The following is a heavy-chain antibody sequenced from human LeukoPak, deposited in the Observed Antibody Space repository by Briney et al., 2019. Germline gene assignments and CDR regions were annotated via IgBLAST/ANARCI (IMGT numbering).Heavy chain of an antibody. CDR2: VSPYNGIT. CDR3: ARGATVTMDY. D-gene: IGHD4-17*01. J-gene: IGHJ4*02. V-gene: IGHV1-18*01. CDR1: GYIFTSYG. Sequence: ASVKVSCKASGYIFTSYGISWVRQAPGQGLEWMGWVSPYNGITNYAQKFQGRVTMTTDTSTSTAYMELRSLRSDDTAVYYCARGATVTMDYWGQGTLVTVSS.